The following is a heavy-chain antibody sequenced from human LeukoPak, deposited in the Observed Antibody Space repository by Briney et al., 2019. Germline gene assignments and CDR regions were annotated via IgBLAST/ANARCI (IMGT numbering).Heavy chain of an antibody. V-gene: IGHV3-20*04. CDR2: INWNGGST. CDR1: GFTFDDYG. D-gene: IGHD3-10*01. J-gene: IGHJ5*02. CDR3: ARDRYGSGINWFDP. Sequence: PGGSLRLSCAASGFTFDDYGMSWVRQVPGKGLEWVSGINWNGGSTGYADSVKGRFTISRDNAKNSLYLQMNSLRAEDTALYYCARDRYGSGINWFDPWGQGTLVTVSS.